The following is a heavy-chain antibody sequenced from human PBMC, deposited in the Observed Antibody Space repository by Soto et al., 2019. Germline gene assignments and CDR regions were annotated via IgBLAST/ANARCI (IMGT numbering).Heavy chain of an antibody. V-gene: IGHV4-34*01. D-gene: IGHD7-27*01. J-gene: IGHJ4*02. Sequence: SETLSLTCAVYGGSFSGYYWSWIRQPPGKGLEWIGEINHSGSTNYNPSLKSRVTISVDTSKNQFSLKLSSVTAADTAVYYCAREVITGDPYYFDYWGQGTLVTVSS. CDR3: AREVITGDPYYFDY. CDR1: GGSFSGYY. CDR2: INHSGST.